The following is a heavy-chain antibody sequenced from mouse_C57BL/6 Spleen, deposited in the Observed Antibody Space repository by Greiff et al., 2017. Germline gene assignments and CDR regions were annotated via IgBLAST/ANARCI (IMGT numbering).Heavy chain of an antibody. Sequence: QVQLQQSGAELVKPGASVKISCKASGYTFTDYYINWVKQRPGQGLEWIGKIDPNSGGTNYNQKFKGKATLTVDKSSSTAYMPLSSLTSEDSAVYFCARSEHRGDRDYWGQGTSVTGSS. J-gene: IGHJ4*01. CDR2: IDPNSGGT. V-gene: IGHV1-77*01. CDR3: ARSEHRGDRDY. CDR1: GYTFTDYY.